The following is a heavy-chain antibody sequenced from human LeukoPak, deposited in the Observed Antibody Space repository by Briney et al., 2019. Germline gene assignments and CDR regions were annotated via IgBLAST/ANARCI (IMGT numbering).Heavy chain of an antibody. CDR3: AREGVYYGSGSYSYYFDY. CDR1: GFTFSSYW. D-gene: IGHD3-10*01. J-gene: IGHJ4*02. CDR2: INSDGSST. V-gene: IGHV3-74*01. Sequence: PGGSLRLSCAASGFTFSSYWMHWVRQAPGKGLVWVSRINSDGSSTSYADSVKGRFTISRDNAKNTLYLQMNSLRAEDTAVYYCAREGVYYGSGSYSYYFDYWGQGTLVTVSS.